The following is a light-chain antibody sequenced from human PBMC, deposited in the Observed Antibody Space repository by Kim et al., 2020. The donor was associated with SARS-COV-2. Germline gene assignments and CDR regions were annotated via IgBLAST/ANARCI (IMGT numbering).Light chain of an antibody. CDR1: TSNVGKTF. CDR2: ANN. V-gene: IGLV1-47*02. CDR3: AAWDDTLSARV. Sequence: GQSVTIACSGRTSNVGKTFVYWYQQPPGTAPRLLIYANNQRPSGVPDRFSGSKSGTSASLAISELRSEDEANYYCAAWDDTLSARVFGGGTKVTVL. J-gene: IGLJ3*02.